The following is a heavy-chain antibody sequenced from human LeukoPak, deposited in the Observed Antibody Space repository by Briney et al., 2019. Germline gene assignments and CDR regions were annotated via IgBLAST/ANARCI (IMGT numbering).Heavy chain of an antibody. V-gene: IGHV1-46*01. CDR3: ARGGFGLGVGSTKGLNWLDP. CDR1: GYAFSNYY. CDR2: INPSGGTT. Sequence: AASVKVSCKASGYAFSNYYMHWLRQAPGQWLEWMGIINPSGGTTSYAQKFRGRVTMTSDTSTSTVYMELRSLRSEETAVYYCARGGFGLGVGSTKGLNWLDPWGQGTLVTVSS. J-gene: IGHJ5*02. D-gene: IGHD1-26*01.